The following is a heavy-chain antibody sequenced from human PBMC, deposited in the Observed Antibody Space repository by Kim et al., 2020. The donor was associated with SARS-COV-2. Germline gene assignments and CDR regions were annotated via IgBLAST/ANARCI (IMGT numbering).Heavy chain of an antibody. V-gene: IGHV4-59*01. D-gene: IGHD3-3*02. CDR1: GGSISSYY. J-gene: IGHJ3*02. CDR2: IYYSGST. CDR3: ARTPGHFWSGYYLGGAFDI. Sequence: SETLSLTCTVSGGSISSYYWSWIRQPPGKGLEWIGYIYYSGSTNYNPSLKSRVTISVDTSKNQFSLKLSSVTAADTAVYYCARTPGHFWSGYYLGGAFDIWGQGTMVTVSS.